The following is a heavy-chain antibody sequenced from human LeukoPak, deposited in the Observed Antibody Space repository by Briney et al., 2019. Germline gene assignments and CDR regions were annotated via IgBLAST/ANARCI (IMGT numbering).Heavy chain of an antibody. J-gene: IGHJ3*02. Sequence: GASVKVSCKASGYTFTGYYMHWVRQAPGQGLEWMGWINPNSGGTNYAQKFQGRVTMTRDTSISTAYMELSRLRSDDTAVYYCARHVLRFLEWLLSHDAFDIWGQGTMVTVSS. D-gene: IGHD3-3*01. CDR3: ARHVLRFLEWLLSHDAFDI. CDR1: GYTFTGYY. V-gene: IGHV1-2*02. CDR2: INPNSGGT.